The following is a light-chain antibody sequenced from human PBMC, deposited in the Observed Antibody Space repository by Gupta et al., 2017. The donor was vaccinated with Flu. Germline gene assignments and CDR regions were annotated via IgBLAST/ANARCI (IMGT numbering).Light chain of an antibody. CDR3: QHYGSSPYV. CDR2: GAS. J-gene: IGKJ2*01. CDR1: QSVSNNY. Sequence: ERATLSCRASQSVSNNYLAWYQQKRGHAPRLLIYGASSRATAIPNRFSGSGSGTDFTLTITRLKPEDFAVYYCQHYGSSPYVFGQGTKLEIK. V-gene: IGKV3-20*01.